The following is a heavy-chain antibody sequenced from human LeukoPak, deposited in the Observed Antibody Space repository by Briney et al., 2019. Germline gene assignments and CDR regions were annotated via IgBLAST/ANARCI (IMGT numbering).Heavy chain of an antibody. CDR1: GGSISSGGYY. D-gene: IGHD6-13*01. CDR3: AREGSSSWYRALDY. V-gene: IGHV4-61*08. J-gene: IGHJ4*02. CDR2: IYYSGST. Sequence: SETLSLTCTVSGGSISSGGYYWSWIRQHPGKGLEWIGYIYYSGSTNYNPSLKSRVTISVDTSKNQFSLKLSSVTAADTAVYYCAREGSSSWYRALDYWGQGTLVTVSS.